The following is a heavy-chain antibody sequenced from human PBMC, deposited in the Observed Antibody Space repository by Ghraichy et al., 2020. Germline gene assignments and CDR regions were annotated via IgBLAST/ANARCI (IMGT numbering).Heavy chain of an antibody. CDR3: ARLLRSEYTYGSAGRFDS. CDR1: GDSVSRGSW. CDR2: AFHSGSS. D-gene: IGHD3-10*01. V-gene: IGHV4-4*02. J-gene: IGHJ5*01. Sequence: SETLSLSCAVSGDSVSRGSWWGWVRQSPGKGLEWIGEAFHSGSSRYNPSIKSRVSISVDKSNNQFSLRLNSVTAADTAVYYCARLLRSEYTYGSAGRFDSWGQGTLVIVSS.